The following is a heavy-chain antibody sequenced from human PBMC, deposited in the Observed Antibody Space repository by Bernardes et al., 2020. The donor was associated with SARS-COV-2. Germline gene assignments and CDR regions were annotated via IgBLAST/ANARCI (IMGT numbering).Heavy chain of an antibody. Sequence: SQTMSLTCTVSGGSISIDGHYWSWVRQHPGKGLEWIGYIYYSGSTYYNPSFKSRVTISVDTSKHQFSLKLSSATVADTAVYYCARGGHAPLGMDGWGQGTTVTVSS. CDR1: GGSISIDGHY. V-gene: IGHV4-31*03. J-gene: IGHJ6*02. CDR2: IYYSGST. CDR3: ARGGHAPLGMDG.